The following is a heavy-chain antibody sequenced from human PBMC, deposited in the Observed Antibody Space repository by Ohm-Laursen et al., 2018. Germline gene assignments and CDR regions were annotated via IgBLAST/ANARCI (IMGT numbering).Heavy chain of an antibody. CDR3: ATPPSEYSYAY. D-gene: IGHD5-18*01. CDR1: GFTFDDYA. Sequence: SLRLSCAASGFTFDDYAMHWVRQAPGKGPEWVSAITGSGGSTYYADSVKGRFTISRDNSKNTLWLQMNSLRAEDTAVYYCATPPSEYSYAYWGQGTLVTVSS. J-gene: IGHJ4*02. V-gene: IGHV3-23*01. CDR2: ITGSGGST.